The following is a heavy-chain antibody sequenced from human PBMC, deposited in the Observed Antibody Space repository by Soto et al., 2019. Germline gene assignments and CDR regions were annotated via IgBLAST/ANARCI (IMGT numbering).Heavy chain of an antibody. CDR1: GFTFGTSA. CDR3: AKGSSSSRPYYFDY. D-gene: IGHD2-2*01. J-gene: IGHJ4*02. CDR2: ISGSGGST. V-gene: IGHV3-23*01. Sequence: EVQLLESGGGLVQPGGSLRLSCVASGFTFGTSAMSWVRQAPGKGLEWVSAISGSGGSTYYADSVKGRSTISRDNSKSTLYLQMNSLRADDTAVYYCAKGSSSSRPYYFDYWGQGSLVTVSS.